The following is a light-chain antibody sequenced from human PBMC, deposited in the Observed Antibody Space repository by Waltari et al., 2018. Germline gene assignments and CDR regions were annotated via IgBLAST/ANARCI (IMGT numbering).Light chain of an antibody. CDR2: AVS. Sequence: DIQRTQSQYATSASVGDTVTITSRASQCLGESLAWFQQKPWKVPKRLISAVSNLQSGVPSRFSGSGSGTEFTLTISSLQPEDSATYYCLPHNSFPTWTFGLGTKVEIK. V-gene: IGKV1-17*03. CDR3: LPHNSFPTWT. J-gene: IGKJ1*01. CDR1: QCLGES.